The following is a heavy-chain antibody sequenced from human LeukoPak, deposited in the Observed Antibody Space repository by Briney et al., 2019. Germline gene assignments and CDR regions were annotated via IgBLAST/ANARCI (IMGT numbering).Heavy chain of an antibody. Sequence: GGSLRLSCTASGFTFGDYAMSWFRQAPGKGLEWVGFIRNKAYGGTTEYAASVKGRFTISRDDSKSIAYLQMNSLKTEDTAVYYCAKTSLDIVVVPAAGFTFDYWGQGTLVTVSS. CDR1: GFTFGDYA. D-gene: IGHD2-2*03. J-gene: IGHJ4*02. CDR3: AKTSLDIVVVPAAGFTFDY. V-gene: IGHV3-49*03. CDR2: IRNKAYGGTT.